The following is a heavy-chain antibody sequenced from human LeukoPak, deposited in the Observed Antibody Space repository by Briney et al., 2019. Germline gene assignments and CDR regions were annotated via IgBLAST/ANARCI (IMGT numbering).Heavy chain of an antibody. D-gene: IGHD6-13*01. V-gene: IGHV3-9*01. Sequence: GGSLRLSCAASGFTFDDYAMHWVRHAPGKGLEWVSGISWNSGSIGYADSVKGRFTISRDNAKNSLYLQMNSLRAEDTALYYCAKDISSSSWPSYFDYWGQGTLVTVSS. CDR2: ISWNSGSI. CDR3: AKDISSSSWPSYFDY. CDR1: GFTFDDYA. J-gene: IGHJ4*02.